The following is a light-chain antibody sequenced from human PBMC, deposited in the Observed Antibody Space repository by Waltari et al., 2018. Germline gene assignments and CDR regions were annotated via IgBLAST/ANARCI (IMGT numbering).Light chain of an antibody. J-gene: IGKJ4*01. CDR3: QQNSNWSLT. CDR2: GAS. V-gene: IGKV3D-15*01. CDR1: QSVSSS. Sequence: EIVMTQSPATLSLSPGERVTLSCRASQSVSSSLAWYQQKPGQPPRLLIYGASSRATGIPDRFSGSGSGTEFTLTISSLEPEDVAVYHCQQNSNWSLTFGGGTKVEIK.